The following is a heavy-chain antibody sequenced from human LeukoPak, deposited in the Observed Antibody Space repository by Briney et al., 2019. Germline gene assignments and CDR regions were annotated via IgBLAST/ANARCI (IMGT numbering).Heavy chain of an antibody. V-gene: IGHV4-39*07. J-gene: IGHJ3*02. CDR3: ARDWTVGAAFDI. CDR2: IFYSGST. CDR1: GGSITSSDSY. Sequence: SETLSLTCTVSGGSITSSDSYWCWVRQPPGKGLEWIGSIFYSGSTYYNPSLKSRVTMSVDTSKNQFSLKVTSVTAADTAVYYCARDWTVGAAFDIWGQGTMVSVSS. D-gene: IGHD1-26*01.